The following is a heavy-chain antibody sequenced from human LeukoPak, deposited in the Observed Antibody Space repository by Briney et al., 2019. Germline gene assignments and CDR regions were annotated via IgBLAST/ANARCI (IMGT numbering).Heavy chain of an antibody. J-gene: IGHJ6*04. D-gene: IGHD3-10*02. CDR1: GFTFTTYS. CDR2: ISSSSRYI. V-gene: IGHV3-21*01. CDR3: AELGITMIGGV. Sequence: GGSLRLSCAASGFTFTTYSMNWVRQAPGKGLEWVSPISSSSRYIYYADSVKGRFTISRDNAKNSLYLQMNSLRAEDTAVYYCAELGITMIGGVWGKGTTVTISS.